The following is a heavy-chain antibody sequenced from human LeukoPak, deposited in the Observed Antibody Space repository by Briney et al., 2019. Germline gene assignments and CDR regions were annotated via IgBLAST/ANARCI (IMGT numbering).Heavy chain of an antibody. J-gene: IGHJ4*02. CDR1: GFTFSSYG. D-gene: IGHD2-2*01. CDR3: AKDRKGVPADY. V-gene: IGHV3-33*06. CDR2: IWYDGSDK. Sequence: GGSLRLSCAASGFTFSSYGMHWVRQPPGKGLEWVAVIWYDGSDKYYADSVKGRFTISRDNSKNTLYLQLNSLRAEDTAVYYCAKDRKGVPADYWGQGTLVTVSS.